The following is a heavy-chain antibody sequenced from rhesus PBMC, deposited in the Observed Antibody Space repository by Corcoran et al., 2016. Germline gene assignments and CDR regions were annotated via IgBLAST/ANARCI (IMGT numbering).Heavy chain of an antibody. D-gene: IGHD6-25*01. CDR2: VDPEDGEA. Sequence: EVQQVQSGAEVKKPGASVKSSCKASGNTFTDHYLTWGRPAPGKVLERMGRVDPEDGEADYAQTCQDRVTITADMSTDTAYMELSSLRSEDTAVYYCARWSYSGSWNEGDYWGQGVLVTVSS. CDR1: GNTFTDHY. V-gene: IGHV1-111*02. CDR3: ARWSYSGSWNEGDY. J-gene: IGHJ4*01.